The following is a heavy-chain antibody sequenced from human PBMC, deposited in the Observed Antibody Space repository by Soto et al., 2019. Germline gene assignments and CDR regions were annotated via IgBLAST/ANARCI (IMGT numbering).Heavy chain of an antibody. J-gene: IGHJ6*02. CDR1: GFTFSSYG. CDR3: AKEGMITMVGGVNYYYYGMEV. D-gene: IGHD3-10*01. Sequence: GGSLRLSCAASGFTFSSYGMHWVRQAPGKGLEWVAVISYDGSNKYYADSVKGRFTISRDDSKNTLYLQMNSLRAEDTAVYYCAKEGMITMVGGVNYYYYGMEVWGQGTTVTVSS. V-gene: IGHV3-30*18. CDR2: ISYDGSNK.